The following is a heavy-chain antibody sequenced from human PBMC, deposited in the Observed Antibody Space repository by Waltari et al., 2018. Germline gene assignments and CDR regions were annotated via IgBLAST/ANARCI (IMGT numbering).Heavy chain of an antibody. CDR1: GFNFRVYS. Sequence: EVQLVESGGGLVQPGGSRRLPWSASGFNFRVYSMNWVRQAPGKGLEWVSYMTSDERTIYYADSVEGRFTISRDNAKGSVYLQMNSLRAEDTAVYYCARSVEGAFDVWGQGTMVTVSS. CDR3: ARSVEGAFDV. J-gene: IGHJ3*01. V-gene: IGHV3-48*01. CDR2: MTSDERTI.